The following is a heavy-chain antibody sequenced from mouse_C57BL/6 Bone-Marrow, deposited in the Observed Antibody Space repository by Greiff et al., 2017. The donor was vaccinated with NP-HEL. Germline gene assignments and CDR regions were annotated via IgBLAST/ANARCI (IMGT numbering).Heavy chain of an antibody. CDR2: IYPRSGNT. D-gene: IGHD1-1*02. V-gene: IGHV1-81*01. CDR3: ARGELWRGYFDV. J-gene: IGHJ1*03. Sequence: VQLQQSGAELARPGASVKLSCKASGYTFTSYGISWVKQRTGQGLEWIGEIYPRSGNTYYNEKFKGKATLTADKSSSTAYMELRSLTSEDSAVYFCARGELWRGYFDVWGTGTTVTVSS. CDR1: GYTFTSYG.